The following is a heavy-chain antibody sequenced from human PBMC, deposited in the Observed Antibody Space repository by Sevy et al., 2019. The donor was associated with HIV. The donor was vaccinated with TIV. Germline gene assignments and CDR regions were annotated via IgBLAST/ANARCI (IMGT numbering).Heavy chain of an antibody. J-gene: IGHJ1*01. Sequence: GGSLRLSFTVSGFIFSNFAMLWVRQAPGKGLEWVAVTSYDGSHKYYADSVKGRFTVSRDNSRNILSLEMSSLTRDDTAVYYCARGENDDEFFQYWGQGTLVTVSS. CDR1: GFIFSNFA. CDR3: ARGENDDEFFQY. V-gene: IGHV3-30*04. D-gene: IGHD1-26*01. CDR2: TSYDGSHK.